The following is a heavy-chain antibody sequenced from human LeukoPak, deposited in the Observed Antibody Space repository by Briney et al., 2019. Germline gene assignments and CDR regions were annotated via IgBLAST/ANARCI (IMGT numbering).Heavy chain of an antibody. V-gene: IGHV3-21*01. CDR1: GFTFSSST. D-gene: IGHD6-13*01. CDR2: ISSSSDYI. J-gene: IGHJ3*01. Sequence: PGGSLRLSCAASGFTFSSSTMNWVRQAPGKGLEWVSSISSSSDYIYYADSVKGRFTISRDNAKNSLYVQMNNLRAEDTAVYYCARVFTSVAAAGINVWGQGTMVTVSS. CDR3: ARVFTSVAAAGINV.